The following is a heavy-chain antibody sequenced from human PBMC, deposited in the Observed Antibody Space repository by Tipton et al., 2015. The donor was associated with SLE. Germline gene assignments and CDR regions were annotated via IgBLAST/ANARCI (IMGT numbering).Heavy chain of an antibody. CDR3: ARDRCINTTCRWFFDP. Sequence: TLSLTCTVSGGSISNSYYYWGWIRQSPGKGLEWIGTINYSGSTYYNPSLKSRVTISVETSKNQFSLKLTSVTAADTAVYFCARDRCINTTCRWFFDPWGRGTLVTVSS. CDR1: GGSISNSYYY. CDR2: INYSGST. D-gene: IGHD1-14*01. J-gene: IGHJ2*01. V-gene: IGHV4-39*07.